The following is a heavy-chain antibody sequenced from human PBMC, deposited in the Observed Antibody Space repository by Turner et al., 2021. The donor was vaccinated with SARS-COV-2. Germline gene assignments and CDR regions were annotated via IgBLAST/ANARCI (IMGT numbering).Heavy chain of an antibody. D-gene: IGHD5-12*01. Sequence: EVQLVQSGAEVKEPGESLKISCKGSGYSFTAYWIGWVRQMPGKGLEGMGIIYRGDTDTRYSPAFEGQVTISADKTISTAYLQWSSLKASDTAMYYCARRVAYGGYEFDYWGQGTLVTVSS. CDR1: GYSFTAYW. J-gene: IGHJ4*02. CDR2: IYRGDTDT. V-gene: IGHV5-51*01. CDR3: ARRVAYGGYEFDY.